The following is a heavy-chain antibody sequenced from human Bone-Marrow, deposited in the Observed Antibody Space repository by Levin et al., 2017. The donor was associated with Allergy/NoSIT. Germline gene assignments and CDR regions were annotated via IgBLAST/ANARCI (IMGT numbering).Heavy chain of an antibody. V-gene: IGHV3-9*01. CDR2: ISWNSGNL. J-gene: IGHJ4*02. CDR1: GFTFDDFA. Sequence: LSLTCAASGFTFDDFAMHWVRQVPGKGLEWVSGISWNSGNLGYADSVKGRFTISRDNTKNSLYLQMNSLRAEDTAFYYCAKDRSISALAGSIFDSWGQGALVTVSS. CDR3: AKDRSISALAGSIFDS. D-gene: IGHD6-19*01.